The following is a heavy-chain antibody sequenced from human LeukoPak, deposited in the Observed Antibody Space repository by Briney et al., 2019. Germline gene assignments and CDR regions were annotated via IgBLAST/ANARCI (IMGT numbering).Heavy chain of an antibody. Sequence: SETLSLTCGVYGGSFSGYYWSWIRQPPGKGLEWIGEINHSGSTNYNPSLKSRVTISVDTSKNQFSLKLSSVTAADTAVYYCARAPRRRITFGGVIAPVSWFDPWGQGTLVTVSS. V-gene: IGHV4-34*01. CDR3: ARAPRRRITFGGVIAPVSWFDP. CDR1: GGSFSGYY. D-gene: IGHD3-16*02. CDR2: INHSGST. J-gene: IGHJ5*02.